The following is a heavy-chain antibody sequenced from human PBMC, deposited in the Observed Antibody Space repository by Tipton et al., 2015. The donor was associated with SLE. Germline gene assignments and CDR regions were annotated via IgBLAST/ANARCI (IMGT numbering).Heavy chain of an antibody. Sequence: TLSLTCTVSGASLSSGGYYWNWIRQPPGKGLEWIGHIYYSGSTDYKPSLKSRLSISEDTSKNQFSLTLSSVTAADTAVYYCARVGGLDYGDYRLDYWGQGTLVTVSS. D-gene: IGHD4-17*01. CDR2: IYYSGST. CDR3: ARVGGLDYGDYRLDY. CDR1: GASLSSGGYY. V-gene: IGHV4-61*08. J-gene: IGHJ4*02.